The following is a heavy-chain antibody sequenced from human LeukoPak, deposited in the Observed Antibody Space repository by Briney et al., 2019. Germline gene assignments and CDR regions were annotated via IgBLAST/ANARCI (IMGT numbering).Heavy chain of an antibody. Sequence: GGSLRLSCAASGFTFSSYAMSWVRQAPGKGLEWVSAISGSGGSAYYADSVKGRFTISRDNSKNTLYLQMNSLRAEDTAVYYCAKHKTPGRGAFDIWGQGTMVTVSS. CDR2: ISGSGGSA. CDR1: GFTFSSYA. J-gene: IGHJ3*02. V-gene: IGHV3-23*01. CDR3: AKHKTPGRGAFDI. D-gene: IGHD1-14*01.